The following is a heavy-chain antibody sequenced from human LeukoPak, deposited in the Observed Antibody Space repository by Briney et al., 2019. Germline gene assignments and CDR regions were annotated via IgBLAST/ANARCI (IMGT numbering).Heavy chain of an antibody. CDR2: IYYSGST. CDR3: ARDQGLSSSNDAFDI. Sequence: PSETLSLTCTVSGVSISSYYWSWIRQPPGKGLEWMGYIYYSGSTNYNPSLKSRVTISVDTSKNQFSLKLSSVTAADTAVYYCARDQGLSSSNDAFDIWGQGTMVTVSS. J-gene: IGHJ3*02. D-gene: IGHD6-6*01. V-gene: IGHV4-59*01. CDR1: GVSISSYY.